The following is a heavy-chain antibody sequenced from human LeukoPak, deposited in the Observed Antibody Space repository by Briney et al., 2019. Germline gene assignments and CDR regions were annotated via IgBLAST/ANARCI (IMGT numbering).Heavy chain of an antibody. CDR2: IYSGGST. D-gene: IGHD2-21*02. V-gene: IGHV3-66*01. Sequence: GGSLRLSCAASGFTVSSNYMSWVRQAPGKGLEWVSVIYSGGSTYYADSVKGRFTISRDNSKNKLYLQMNSLRAEDTAVYYCASVYCGGDCYPRDAFDIWGQGTMVTVSS. CDR1: GFTVSSNY. J-gene: IGHJ3*02. CDR3: ASVYCGGDCYPRDAFDI.